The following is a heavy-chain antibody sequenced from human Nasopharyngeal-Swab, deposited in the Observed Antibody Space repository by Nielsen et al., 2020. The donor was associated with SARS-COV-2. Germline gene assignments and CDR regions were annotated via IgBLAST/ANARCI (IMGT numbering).Heavy chain of an antibody. V-gene: IGHV3-21*01. CDR2: ISSSATYI. D-gene: IGHD2-15*01. J-gene: IGHJ4*02. Sequence: GESLKISCAASGFTFSSYWMHWVRQAPGKGLEWVSSISSSATYIYYADSVKGRFTISRDNAKNSLYLQMNSLRVGDTAVYYCAREVAGRGVDYWGQGTLVTVSS. CDR1: GFTFSSYW. CDR3: AREVAGRGVDY.